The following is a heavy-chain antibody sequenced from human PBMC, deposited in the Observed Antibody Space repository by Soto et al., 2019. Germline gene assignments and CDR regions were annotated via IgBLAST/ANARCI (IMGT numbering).Heavy chain of an antibody. CDR1: GGSFSDYY. CDR2: INLSGGT. V-gene: IGHV4-34*01. CDR3: ARRGDYYDSSGDAFDI. J-gene: IGHJ3*02. Sequence: SWETLSLTCAVYGGSFSDYYWSWIRQPPGKGLEWIGEINLSGGTKYNPSPKSRVTISVDTSKNQFSLNLSSVTAADTAVYYCARRGDYYDSSGDAFDIWGQGTMVTVSS. D-gene: IGHD3-22*01.